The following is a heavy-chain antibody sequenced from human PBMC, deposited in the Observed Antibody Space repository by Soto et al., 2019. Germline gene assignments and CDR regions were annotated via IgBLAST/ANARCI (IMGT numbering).Heavy chain of an antibody. J-gene: IGHJ4*02. CDR3: ARDHRYSSSWYLDY. CDR1: GFTFSSYG. V-gene: IGHV3-33*01. D-gene: IGHD6-13*01. Sequence: QVQLVESGGGVVQPGRSLRLSCAASGFTFSSYGMHWVRQAPGKGLEWVAVMWYDGSNKYYADSVKGRFTISRDNSKNTLYLQMTSLRAEDTAVYYCARDHRYSSSWYLDYWGQGTLVTVSS. CDR2: MWYDGSNK.